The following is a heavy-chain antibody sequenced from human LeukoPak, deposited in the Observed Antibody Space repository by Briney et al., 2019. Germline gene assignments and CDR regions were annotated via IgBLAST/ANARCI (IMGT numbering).Heavy chain of an antibody. Sequence: SETLSLTCAVYGGSFSGYYWSWIRQPPGKGLEWIGEINHSGSTNYNPSLKSRLTISLDTSKNQFSLKLSSVTAADTAVYYCAGDYSSASYRFDYWGQGTLVSVSS. CDR1: GGSFSGYY. D-gene: IGHD3-10*01. J-gene: IGHJ4*02. V-gene: IGHV4-34*01. CDR2: INHSGST. CDR3: AGDYSSASYRFDY.